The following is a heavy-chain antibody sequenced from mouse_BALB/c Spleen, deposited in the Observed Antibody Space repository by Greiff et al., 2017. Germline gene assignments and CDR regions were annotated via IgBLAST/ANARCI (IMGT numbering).Heavy chain of an antibody. CDR1: GYTFTDYN. V-gene: IGHV1S29*02. CDR2: IYPYNGGT. Sequence: VQLQQSGPELVKPGASVKISCKASGYTFTDYNMHWVKQSHGKSLEWIGYIYPYNGGTGYNQKFKSKATLTVDNSSSTAYMELRSLTAEDSAVYYGARRSDYDGAWFAYWGQGTLVTVSA. CDR3: ARRSDYDGAWFAY. J-gene: IGHJ3*01. D-gene: IGHD2-4*01.